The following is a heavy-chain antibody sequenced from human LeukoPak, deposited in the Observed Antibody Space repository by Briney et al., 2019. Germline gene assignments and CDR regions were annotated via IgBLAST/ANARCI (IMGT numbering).Heavy chain of an antibody. D-gene: IGHD3-9*01. J-gene: IGHJ4*02. CDR3: ARRFTLLTGSFDY. V-gene: IGHV5-51*01. CDR1: GYSFTSYW. Sequence: AESLKISCKGSGYSFTSYWIGWVRQMPGKGLEWMGIIYPGDSDTRYSPSFQGQVTISADKSISAAYLQWSSLKTSDTAMYYCARRFTLLTGSFDYWGQGTLVTVSS. CDR2: IYPGDSDT.